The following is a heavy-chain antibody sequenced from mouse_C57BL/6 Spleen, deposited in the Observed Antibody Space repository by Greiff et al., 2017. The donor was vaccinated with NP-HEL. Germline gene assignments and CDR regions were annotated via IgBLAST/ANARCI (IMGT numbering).Heavy chain of an antibody. V-gene: IGHV5-17*01. CDR1: GFTFSDYG. J-gene: IGHJ2*01. D-gene: IGHD2-3*01. CDR3: ARSIYDGYCFDY. Sequence: EVKVVESGGGLVKPGGSLKLSCAASGFTFSDYGMHWVRQAPEKGLEWVAYISSGSSTIYYADTVKGRFTISRDNAKNTLFLQMTSLRSEDTAMYYCARSIYDGYCFDYWGQGTTLTVSS. CDR2: ISSGSSTI.